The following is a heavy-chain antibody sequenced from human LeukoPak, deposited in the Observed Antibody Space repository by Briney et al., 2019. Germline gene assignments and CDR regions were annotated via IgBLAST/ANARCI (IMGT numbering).Heavy chain of an antibody. D-gene: IGHD4-17*01. J-gene: IGHJ3*02. CDR3: ARDYGDYSGTLDI. CDR1: GFTFSRYG. CDR2: IWHDGSNK. Sequence: GGSLRLSCAASGFTFSRYGMHWVRQAPGKGLEWVALIWHDGSNKYSADSVKGRFTISRDNSNNTLYLQMNSLRAEDTAVYHCARDYGDYSGTLDIWGQGTMVTVSS. V-gene: IGHV3-33*01.